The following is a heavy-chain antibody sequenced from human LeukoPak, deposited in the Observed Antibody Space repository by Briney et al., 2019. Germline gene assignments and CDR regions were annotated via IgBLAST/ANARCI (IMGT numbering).Heavy chain of an antibody. J-gene: IGHJ4*02. Sequence: GGSLRLSRAASGMTFSHRWMHWVRQAPGKGLVWVARINPGGSSITYADSVKGRFTISRDNAKNTLYLQMDSLRAEDTGVYYCARSNQADDYWGQGTLVTVSS. CDR3: ARSNQADDY. D-gene: IGHD1-14*01. CDR1: GMTFSHRW. V-gene: IGHV3-74*01. CDR2: INPGGSSI.